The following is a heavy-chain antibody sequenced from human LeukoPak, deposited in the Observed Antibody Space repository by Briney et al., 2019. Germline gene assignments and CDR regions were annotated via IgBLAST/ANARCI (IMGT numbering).Heavy chain of an antibody. Sequence: GESLKISCKGSGYSFTSYWIGWVRQMPGKGLEWMGIIYPGDSDTRYSPSFQGQVTISADKSISTAYLQWSSLKASDTAMNYCARTGYCSSTSCPPPTYYYYMDVWGKGTTVTVSS. V-gene: IGHV5-51*01. CDR3: ARTGYCSSTSCPPPTYYYYMDV. J-gene: IGHJ6*03. D-gene: IGHD2-2*01. CDR1: GYSFTSYW. CDR2: IYPGDSDT.